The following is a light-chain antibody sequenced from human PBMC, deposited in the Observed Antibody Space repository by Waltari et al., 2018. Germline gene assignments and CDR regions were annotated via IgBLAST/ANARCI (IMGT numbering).Light chain of an antibody. CDR1: ENVDTN. CDR2: GAS. Sequence: EIVVTQSPATLSLSPGERATLSCRASENVDTNIAWHQQKPGQPPRLLISGASTRATDIPPRFSGSGSGTEFTLSISSLQSEDFAVYYCHQYKNWPPWTFGQGTKVEIK. V-gene: IGKV3-15*01. CDR3: HQYKNWPPWT. J-gene: IGKJ1*01.